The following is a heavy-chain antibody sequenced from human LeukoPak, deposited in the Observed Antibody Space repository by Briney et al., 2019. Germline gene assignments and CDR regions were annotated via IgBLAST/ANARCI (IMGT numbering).Heavy chain of an antibody. Sequence: GASVKVSCKASGGTFSSYAISWVRQAPGQGLEWMGGIIPIFGTANYAQKFQGRVTITADESTSTAYTELSSLRSEDTTVYYCARGATMATLDYWGQGTLVTVSS. J-gene: IGHJ4*02. V-gene: IGHV1-69*13. CDR3: ARGATMATLDY. CDR1: GGTFSSYA. D-gene: IGHD3-10*01. CDR2: IIPIFGTA.